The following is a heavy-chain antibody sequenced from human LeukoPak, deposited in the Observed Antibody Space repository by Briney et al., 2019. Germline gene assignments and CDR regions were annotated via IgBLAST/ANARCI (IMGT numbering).Heavy chain of an antibody. D-gene: IGHD4-17*01. CDR1: GFTFSSYA. Sequence: GGSLRLSCAASGFTFSSYAMSWVRQAPGKGLEWVSAISGSGGSTYYADSVKGRFTISRDNSKNTLYLQMNSLRAEDTAVYYCAKDWSSYGDYGYDYYYYGMDVWGQGTTVTVSS. CDR2: ISGSGGST. CDR3: AKDWSSYGDYGYDYYYYGMDV. J-gene: IGHJ6*02. V-gene: IGHV3-23*01.